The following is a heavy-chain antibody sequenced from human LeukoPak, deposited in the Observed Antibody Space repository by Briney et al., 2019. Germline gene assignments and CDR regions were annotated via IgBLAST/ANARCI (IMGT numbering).Heavy chain of an antibody. CDR2: ISAYNGNT. CDR3: ARDPDSSGYYGNWFDP. V-gene: IGHV1-18*01. CDR1: GYTFTSYG. D-gene: IGHD3-22*01. Sequence: ASAKVSCKAPGYTFTSYGISWVRQAPGQGLEWMGWISAYNGNTNYAQKLQGRVTMTTDTSTSTAYMELRSLRSDDTAVYYCARDPDSSGYYGNWFDPWGQGTLVTVSS. J-gene: IGHJ5*02.